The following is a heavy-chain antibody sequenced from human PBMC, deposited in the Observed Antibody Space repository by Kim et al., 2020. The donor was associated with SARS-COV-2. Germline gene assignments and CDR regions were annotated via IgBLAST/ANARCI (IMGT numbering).Heavy chain of an antibody. V-gene: IGHV4-39*01. Sequence: ETLSLTCTVSGGSISSSSYYWGWIRQPPGKGLEWIGSIYYSGSTYYNPSLKSRVTISVDTSKNQFSLKLSSVTAADTAVYYCARPYDYVWGSYRYWYFDLWGRGTLVTVSS. CDR3: ARPYDYVWGSYRYWYFDL. CDR1: GGSISSSSYY. J-gene: IGHJ2*01. D-gene: IGHD3-16*02. CDR2: IYYSGST.